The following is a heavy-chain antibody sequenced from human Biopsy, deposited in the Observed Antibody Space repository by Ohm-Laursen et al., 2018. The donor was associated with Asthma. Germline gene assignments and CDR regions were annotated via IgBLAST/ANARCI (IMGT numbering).Heavy chain of an antibody. J-gene: IGHJ4*02. V-gene: IGHV1-24*01. CDR1: GYSLTDLS. D-gene: IGHD4-17*01. Sequence: ASVKVSCKISGYSLTDLSMHWVRQAPGQGLEWMGGHDHEEGGTVNARRFQGRVTMTEDTSTDTAYMELSCLSSADTAVYYCASDFPKDYVRYNFQFWGQGTLVTVSS. CDR2: HDHEEGGT. CDR3: ASDFPKDYVRYNFQF.